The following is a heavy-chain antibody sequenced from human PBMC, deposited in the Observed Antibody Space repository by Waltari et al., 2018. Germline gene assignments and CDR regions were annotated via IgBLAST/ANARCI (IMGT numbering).Heavy chain of an antibody. Sequence: EVQLVESGGGLVKPGGSLRLSCAASGFTFSSYSMNWVRQAPGKGLDWVSSISSSSSYIYYADSVKGRFTISRDNAKNSLYLQMNSLRAEDTAVYYCARDRTARSDAFDIWGQGTMVTVSS. CDR3: ARDRTARSDAFDI. V-gene: IGHV3-21*01. CDR1: GFTFSSYS. J-gene: IGHJ3*02. CDR2: ISSSSSYI.